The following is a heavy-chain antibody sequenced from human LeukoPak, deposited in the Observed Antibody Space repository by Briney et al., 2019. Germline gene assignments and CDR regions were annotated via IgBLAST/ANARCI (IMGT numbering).Heavy chain of an antibody. D-gene: IGHD6-13*01. J-gene: IGHJ5*02. CDR1: GGSISSYY. CDR3: AKDSSSWGFDP. CDR2: IYTTGST. V-gene: IGHV4-4*07. Sequence: SETLSLTCTVSGGSISSYYWSWIRQPAGKGLEWIGRIYTTGSTNCNPSLKSRVTMSVDTSKNQFSLKVSSVTAADTAVYFCAKDSSSWGFDPWGQGTLVTVSS.